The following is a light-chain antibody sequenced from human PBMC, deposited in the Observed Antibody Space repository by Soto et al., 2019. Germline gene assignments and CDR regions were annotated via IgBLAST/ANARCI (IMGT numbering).Light chain of an antibody. Sequence: DIQMTQSPSAMSASVGARVTITCRASQGISTHLAWFQQKPGKVPNRLIYAASSLQSGVPSRFSGSGSGTEFTLTISSLQPEDFATYYCLQHNSFPRTFGQGTKVEIK. J-gene: IGKJ1*01. CDR2: AAS. V-gene: IGKV1-17*03. CDR1: QGISTH. CDR3: LQHNSFPRT.